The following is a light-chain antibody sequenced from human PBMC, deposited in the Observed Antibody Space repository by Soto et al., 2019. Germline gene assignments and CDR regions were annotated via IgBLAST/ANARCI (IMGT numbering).Light chain of an antibody. J-gene: IGLJ2*01. V-gene: IGLV2-18*01. CDR1: SSDVGSYNR. CDR2: EVS. Sequence: QSVLTQPPSVSGSPGQSVTISCTGTSSDVGSYNRVSWYQQPPGTAPKLMIYEVSNRPSGVPDRFSGSKSGNTASLTISGLQAEDEADYYCSLYTSSSTVVFGGGTKATVL. CDR3: SLYTSSSTVV.